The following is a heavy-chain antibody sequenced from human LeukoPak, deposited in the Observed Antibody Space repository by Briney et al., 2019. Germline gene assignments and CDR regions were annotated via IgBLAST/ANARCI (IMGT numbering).Heavy chain of an antibody. Sequence: SETLSLTCTVSGGSISSSSYYWGWIRQPPGKGLEWIGSIYYSGSTYYNPSLKSRVTISVDTSKNQFSLKLSSVTAADTAVYYCARGRIAAAGCFDYWGQGTLVTVSS. CDR1: GGSISSSSYY. V-gene: IGHV4-39*07. D-gene: IGHD6-13*01. J-gene: IGHJ4*02. CDR2: IYYSGST. CDR3: ARGRIAAAGCFDY.